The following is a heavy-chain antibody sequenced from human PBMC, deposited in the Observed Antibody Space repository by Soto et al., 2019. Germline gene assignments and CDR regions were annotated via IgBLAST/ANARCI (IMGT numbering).Heavy chain of an antibody. Sequence: QVQLVQSGAEVKKPGASVKVSCKASGYTFTSYDINWVRQATGQGLEWMGWMNPNSGNTGYAQKIQGRVTMTRNTSINTAYMELSSLRSEDTAVYYCARIAAAGTGEYYYYYYGMDVWGQGTTVTVSS. J-gene: IGHJ6*02. CDR1: GYTFTSYD. V-gene: IGHV1-8*01. CDR3: ARIAAAGTGEYYYYYYGMDV. CDR2: MNPNSGNT. D-gene: IGHD6-13*01.